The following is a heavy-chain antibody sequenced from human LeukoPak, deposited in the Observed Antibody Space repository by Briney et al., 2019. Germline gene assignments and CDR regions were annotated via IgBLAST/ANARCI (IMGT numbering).Heavy chain of an antibody. D-gene: IGHD6-19*01. CDR2: IHSGGST. CDR3: ARVSSDSRGWYAFDY. CDR1: RFTAIATN. Sequence: GGSLRVSSVPPRFTAIATNTGWVPQARGRGLECVAFIHSGGSTNYADSVKGRFSISRDNSKNTLYLQLNSLRAEDTAVYYCARVSSDSRGWYAFDYWGQGILVTVSS. J-gene: IGHJ4*02. V-gene: IGHV3-53*05.